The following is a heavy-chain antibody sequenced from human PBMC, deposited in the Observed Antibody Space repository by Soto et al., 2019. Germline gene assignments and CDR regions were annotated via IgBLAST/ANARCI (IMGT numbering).Heavy chain of an antibody. D-gene: IGHD5-12*01. V-gene: IGHV5-51*01. Sequence: GESLKISCKGSGYSFTSYWIGWVRQMPGKGLEWMGIIYPGDSDTRYSPSFQGQVTISADKSISTAYLQWSSLKASDTAMYYCAKTWGDGYSGYGGRFYFDYWGQGTLVTVSS. CDR2: IYPGDSDT. J-gene: IGHJ4*02. CDR1: GYSFTSYW. CDR3: AKTWGDGYSGYGGRFYFDY.